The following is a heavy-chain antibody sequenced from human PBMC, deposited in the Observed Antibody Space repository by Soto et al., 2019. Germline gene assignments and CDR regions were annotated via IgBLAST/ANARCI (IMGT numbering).Heavy chain of an antibody. CDR3: ARDIMGTNYYYYGMDV. J-gene: IGHJ6*02. CDR2: IYYSGST. V-gene: IGHV4-59*01. CDR1: GGSISSYY. D-gene: IGHD2-8*01. Sequence: SETLSLTCTVSGGSISSYYWSWIRQPPGKGLEWIGYIYYSGSTNYNPSLKSRVTISVDTSKNQFFLKLSSVTAADTAVYYCARDIMGTNYYYYGMDVWGQGTTVTVSS.